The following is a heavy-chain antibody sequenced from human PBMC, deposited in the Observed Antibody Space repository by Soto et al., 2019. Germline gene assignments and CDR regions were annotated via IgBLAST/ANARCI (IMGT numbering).Heavy chain of an antibody. CDR2: IYPVDSDT. J-gene: IGHJ4*02. D-gene: IGHD3-3*01. V-gene: IGHV5-51*01. CDR1: GYTFTNYW. Sequence: ESLKISCQGSGYTFTNYWIGWVRQLPGKGLEWVGIIYPVDSDTRYNPSFRGQVTISADKSLSTAYLQWSSLKASDTAMYYCAKQSGYYAHYFDYWGQGALVTVSS. CDR3: AKQSGYYAHYFDY.